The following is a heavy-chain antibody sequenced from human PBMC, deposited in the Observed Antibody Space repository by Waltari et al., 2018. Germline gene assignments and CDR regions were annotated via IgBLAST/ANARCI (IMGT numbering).Heavy chain of an antibody. Sequence: QVQLQESGPGLVKPSQTLSLTCTVSGGSISRGSYYGSWIRQPAGKGLEWIGRIYTSGSPNYNPSLKSLVTISVDTSKTQFSLKRSSVTAADTAVYYCARGDDFWSGNDYYYYMDVWGKGTTVTVSS. CDR1: GGSISRGSYY. CDR2: IYTSGSP. V-gene: IGHV4-61*02. D-gene: IGHD3-3*01. J-gene: IGHJ6*03. CDR3: ARGDDFWSGNDYYYYMDV.